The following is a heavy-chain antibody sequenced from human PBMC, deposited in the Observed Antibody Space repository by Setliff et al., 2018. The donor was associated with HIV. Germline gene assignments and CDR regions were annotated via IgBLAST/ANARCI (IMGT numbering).Heavy chain of an antibody. CDR3: ATFYNSGSLTSFDY. D-gene: IGHD3-10*01. Sequence: ASVKVSCKGSGFIFGDYYMHWVQLAPGKGLEWMGRVDPEDGETIYAQKFQGRVSMTEEKSTDTAYMELSSLRSDDTAVYYCATFYNSGSLTSFDYWGQGTVVTVSS. CDR2: VDPEDGET. V-gene: IGHV1-69-2*01. CDR1: GFIFGDYY. J-gene: IGHJ4*02.